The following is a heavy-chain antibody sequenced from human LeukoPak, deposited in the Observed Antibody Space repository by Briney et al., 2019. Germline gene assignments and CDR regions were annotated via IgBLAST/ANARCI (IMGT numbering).Heavy chain of an antibody. J-gene: IGHJ4*02. D-gene: IGHD3-10*01. Sequence: GGSLRLSCAASGFTFSSYWMSWVRQAPGKGLEWVSSISSSSSYIYYADSVKGRFTISRDNAKNSLYLQMNSLRAEDTAVYYCARDAATMVRGVIITNDYWGQGTLVTVSS. CDR3: ARDAATMVRGVIITNDY. V-gene: IGHV3-21*01. CDR2: ISSSSSYI. CDR1: GFTFSSYW.